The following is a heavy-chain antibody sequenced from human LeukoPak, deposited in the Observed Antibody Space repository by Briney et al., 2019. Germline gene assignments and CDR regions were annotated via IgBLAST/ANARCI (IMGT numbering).Heavy chain of an antibody. V-gene: IGHV5-51*01. CDR2: IYPGDSDT. D-gene: IGHD2-2*01. J-gene: IGHJ4*02. CDR1: GYSFNTYW. Sequence: RGESLKISCRGSGYSFNTYWSGWVRQMPGKGLEWMGIIYPGDSDTRYSPSFRGQVTMSADKSINTAYLQWSSLKASDTAMYFCARRQGCSTSSCPPDSWGQGTLVTVSS. CDR3: ARRQGCSTSSCPPDS.